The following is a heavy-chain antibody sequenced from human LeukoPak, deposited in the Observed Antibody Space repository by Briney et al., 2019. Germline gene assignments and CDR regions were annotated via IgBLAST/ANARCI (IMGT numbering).Heavy chain of an antibody. CDR1: GFIFSSYA. D-gene: IGHD6-19*01. J-gene: IGHJ4*02. Sequence: PGGSLRLSCAASGFIFSSYAMSWVREATGKGLEWVSSISGSGGSTYYADSVKGRFTISRDNSNHTLYLQMNSLRAEDTAVYYCAKDSCSGWLCFDYWGQGTLVTVSS. CDR3: AKDSCSGWLCFDY. V-gene: IGHV3-23*01. CDR2: ISGSGGST.